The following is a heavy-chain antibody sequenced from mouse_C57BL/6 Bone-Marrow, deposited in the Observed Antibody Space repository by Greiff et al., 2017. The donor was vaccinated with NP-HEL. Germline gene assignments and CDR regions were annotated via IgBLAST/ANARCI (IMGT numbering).Heavy chain of an antibody. D-gene: IGHD6-1*01. J-gene: IGHJ4*01. CDR2: IDPENGDT. CDR3: TTGVPYYAMDY. V-gene: IGHV14-4*01. Sequence: EVQLQQSGAELVRPGASVKLSCTASGFNIKDDYMHWVKQRPEQGLEWIGWIDPENGDTEYASKFQGKATITADTSSNTAYLQLSSLTSEDTAVYYCTTGVPYYAMDYWGQGTSVTVSS. CDR1: GFNIKDDY.